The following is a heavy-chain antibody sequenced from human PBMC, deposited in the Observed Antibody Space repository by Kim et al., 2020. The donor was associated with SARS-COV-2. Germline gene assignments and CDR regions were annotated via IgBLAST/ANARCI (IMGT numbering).Heavy chain of an antibody. CDR3: ARGDRYSSSWYVPYYYYYYGMDV. CDR2: ISYDGSNK. CDR1: GFTFSSYA. J-gene: IGHJ6*02. Sequence: GGSLRLSCAASGFTFSSYAMHWVRQAPGKGLEWVAVISYDGSNKYYADSVKGRFTISRDNSKNTLYLQMNSLRAEDTAVYYCARGDRYSSSWYVPYYYYYYGMDVWGQGTTVTVSS. D-gene: IGHD6-13*01. V-gene: IGHV3-30*04.